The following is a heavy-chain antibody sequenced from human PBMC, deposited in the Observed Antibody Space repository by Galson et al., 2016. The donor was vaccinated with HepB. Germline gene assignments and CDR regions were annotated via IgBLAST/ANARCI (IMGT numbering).Heavy chain of an antibody. V-gene: IGHV3-7*03. CDR1: GFIFSRYS. CDR3: ARGRGVDV. Sequence: SLRLSCAASGFIFSRYSMTWVRQAPGKGLEWVANIKQDGSEKYYVDSVKGRFTISRDNAKNSLYLQMNSLRGEDTAVYYCARGRGVDVWGQGTTVTVSS. J-gene: IGHJ6*02. CDR2: IKQDGSEK.